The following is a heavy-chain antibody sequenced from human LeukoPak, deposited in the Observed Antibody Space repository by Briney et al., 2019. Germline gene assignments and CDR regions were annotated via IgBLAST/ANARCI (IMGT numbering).Heavy chain of an antibody. J-gene: IGHJ3*02. Sequence: SETLSLTCTVSGGSISSGGYYWSWIRQHPGKGLEWIGYIYYSGSTYYNPSLKSRVTISVDTSKNQFSLKLSSVTAADTAVYYCARELRNVVVTAIEDAFDIWGQGTMVTVSS. CDR2: IYYSGST. CDR1: GGSISSGGYY. D-gene: IGHD2-21*02. CDR3: ARELRNVVVTAIEDAFDI. V-gene: IGHV4-31*03.